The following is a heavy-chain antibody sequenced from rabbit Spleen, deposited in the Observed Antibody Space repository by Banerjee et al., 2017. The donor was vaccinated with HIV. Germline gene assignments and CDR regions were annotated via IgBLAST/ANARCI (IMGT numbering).Heavy chain of an antibody. D-gene: IGHD4-2*01. V-gene: IGHV1S43*01. J-gene: IGHJ4*01. CDR2: IYTGGGDT. CDR3: ARGYGADWRYALGL. Sequence: QQQLEESGGGLVKPEGSLTLTCKASGFDLSINYYMCWVRQAPGKGLQWIACIYTGGGDTWYASWVNGRFTITRSTSLNTVDLKMTSLTVADTATYFCARGYGADWRYALGLWGPGTLVTVS. CDR1: GFDLSINYY.